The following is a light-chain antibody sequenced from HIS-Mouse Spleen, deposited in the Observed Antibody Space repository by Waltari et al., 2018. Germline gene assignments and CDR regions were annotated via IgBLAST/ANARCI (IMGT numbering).Light chain of an antibody. CDR2: DDS. CDR1: NIGSKS. V-gene: IGLV3-21*03. J-gene: IGLJ2*01. Sequence: SYVLTPPPSLSVAPGKPARITCGGNNIGSKSVQGYQPKPGQAPALVVYDDSDRPSGIPERFSGSNSGNTATLTISRVEAGDETDYYCQVWDSSSDHVVFGGGTKLTVL. CDR3: QVWDSSSDHVV.